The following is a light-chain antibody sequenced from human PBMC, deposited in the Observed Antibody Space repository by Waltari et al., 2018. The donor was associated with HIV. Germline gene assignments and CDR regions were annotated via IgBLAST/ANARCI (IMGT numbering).Light chain of an antibody. CDR3: SSYTSSSTLI. CDR1: SSAVGGSNY. Sequence: QSALTQPASVSGSPGQSITISCTGTSSAVGGSNYVSWYQHHPGKAPKLMIYEVSNRPSGVSNRFSGSKSGNTASLTISGLQAGDEADYYCSSYTSSSTLIFGGGTILTVL. CDR2: EVS. V-gene: IGLV2-14*01. J-gene: IGLJ2*01.